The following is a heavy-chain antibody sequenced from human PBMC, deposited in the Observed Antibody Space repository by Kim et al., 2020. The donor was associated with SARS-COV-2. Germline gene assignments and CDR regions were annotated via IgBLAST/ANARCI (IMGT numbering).Heavy chain of an antibody. D-gene: IGHD3-22*01. CDR3: AREGLDYYDKYYFDY. J-gene: IGHJ4*02. CDR2: ISSSSSTI. V-gene: IGHV3-48*02. CDR1: GFTFSSYS. Sequence: GGSLRLSCAASGFTFSSYSMNWVRQAPGKGLEWVSYISSSSSTIYYADSVKGRFTISRDNAKNSLYLQMNSLRDEDTAVYYCAREGLDYYDKYYFDYWGQGTLVTVSS.